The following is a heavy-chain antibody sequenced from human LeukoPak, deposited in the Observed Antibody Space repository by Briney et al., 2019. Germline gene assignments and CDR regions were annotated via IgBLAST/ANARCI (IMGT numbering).Heavy chain of an antibody. Sequence: PSETLSLTCTVSGDSVSSGSYVWSWIRQPPGKGLEWIGYIYYSGNTNYNPSLKSRVTISVDTSKNQFSLKLSSVTAADTAVYYCARAVRGLTPYFDYWGQGTLVTVSS. V-gene: IGHV4-61*01. D-gene: IGHD6-19*01. CDR1: GDSVSSGSYV. CDR3: ARAVRGLTPYFDY. J-gene: IGHJ4*02. CDR2: IYYSGNT.